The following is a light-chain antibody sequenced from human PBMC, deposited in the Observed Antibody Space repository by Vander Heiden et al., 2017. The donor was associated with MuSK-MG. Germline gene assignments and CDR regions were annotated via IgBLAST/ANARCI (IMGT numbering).Light chain of an antibody. CDR2: GAA. J-gene: IGKJ1*01. V-gene: IGKV3-20*01. Sequence: VLTQSPGTLSLSPGDSAALACRASQSVSSGYVAWNQQRTGQAPRLLSYGAASRASGLPDSFSGSGSGTDRTLTISRLEPEDSGVYYCQKYVNSPSWRTFGQGTKV. CDR1: QSVSSGY. CDR3: QKYVNSPSWRT.